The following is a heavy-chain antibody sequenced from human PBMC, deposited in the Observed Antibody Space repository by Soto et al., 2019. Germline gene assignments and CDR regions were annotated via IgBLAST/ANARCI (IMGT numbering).Heavy chain of an antibody. Sequence: QLQLQESGPGLVKPSETLSLTCTVSGGSISSSSYYWGWIRQPPGKGLEWIGSIYYSGSTYYNPSLKSRVTISVDTSKTQFSLKLSSVTAADTAVYYCARRNVLLWFGEPQDYGMDVWGQGTTVTVSS. CDR2: IYYSGST. D-gene: IGHD3-10*01. V-gene: IGHV4-39*01. CDR1: GGSISSSSYY. J-gene: IGHJ6*02. CDR3: ARRNVLLWFGEPQDYGMDV.